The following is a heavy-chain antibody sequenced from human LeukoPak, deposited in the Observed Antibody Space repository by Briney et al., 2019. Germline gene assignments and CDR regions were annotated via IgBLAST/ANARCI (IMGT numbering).Heavy chain of an antibody. CDR3: ASTRKTLDSSGYDH. D-gene: IGHD3-22*01. CDR1: GGTFSSYA. J-gene: IGHJ4*02. Sequence: SVKVSCKASGGTFSSYAISWVRQAPGQGLEWMGRIIPILGIANYAQKFQGRVTITADKSTSTAYMELSSLRSEDTAVYYCASTRKTLDSSGYDHWGQGALVTVSS. V-gene: IGHV1-69*04. CDR2: IIPILGIA.